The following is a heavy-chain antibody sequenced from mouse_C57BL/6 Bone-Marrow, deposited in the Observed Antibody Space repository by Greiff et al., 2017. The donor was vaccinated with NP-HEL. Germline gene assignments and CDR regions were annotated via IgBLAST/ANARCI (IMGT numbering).Heavy chain of an antibody. V-gene: IGHV1-55*01. CDR2: IYPGSGST. Sequence: QVQLQQPGAELVKPGASVKMSCKASGYTFTSYWITWVKQRPGQGLEWIGDIYPGSGSTNYNEKFKSKATLSVDKAYSTAYMQLSSLTSEDSAVYYCARSVELLRYWGQGTLVTVSA. CDR1: GYTFTSYW. D-gene: IGHD1-1*01. CDR3: ARSVELLRY. J-gene: IGHJ3*01.